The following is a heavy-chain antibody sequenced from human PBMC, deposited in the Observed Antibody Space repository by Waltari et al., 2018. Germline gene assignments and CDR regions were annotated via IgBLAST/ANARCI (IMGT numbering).Heavy chain of an antibody. D-gene: IGHD6-19*01. Sequence: QVQLQQWGAGLLKPSETLSLTCAVYGGSFSGYSWSWIRQPPGKGLEWIGEINHSGKPNDNPYLKSRVSISVDTSKNQFALKLSSVTAADTAVYYCARRGYRVIAVAAIDYWGQGTLVTVSS. V-gene: IGHV4-34*01. CDR2: INHSGKP. CDR1: GGSFSGYS. J-gene: IGHJ4*02. CDR3: ARRGYRVIAVAAIDY.